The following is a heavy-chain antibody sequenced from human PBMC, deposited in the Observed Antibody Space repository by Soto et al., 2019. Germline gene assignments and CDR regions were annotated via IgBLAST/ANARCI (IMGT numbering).Heavy chain of an antibody. J-gene: IGHJ4*02. V-gene: IGHV3-74*01. Sequence: LRLSCAASGFIFKMYWMHWVRQSPGKGLVWISRIYNDGTYSDYADSVRGRFTISRDNVNDTLYLQMNNLRAEVSGLYYCTRGPRPISTGTGAYWGQGTQVTVSS. CDR2: IYNDGTYS. CDR3: TRGPRPISTGTGAY. D-gene: IGHD3-10*01. CDR1: GFIFKMYW.